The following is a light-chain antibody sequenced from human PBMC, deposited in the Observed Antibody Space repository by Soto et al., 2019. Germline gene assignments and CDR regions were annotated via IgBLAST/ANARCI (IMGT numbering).Light chain of an antibody. Sequence: EVVMTQSPATLSMSQGERVTLSCRASQSVGSNLAWYQQKRGQVPRLLIYGASTRATGIPVRFSGSGSGTEFTLAISSLQSEDFAVYYCQQYNDWPITFGGGTKVDIK. CDR1: QSVGSN. V-gene: IGKV3-15*01. CDR2: GAS. CDR3: QQYNDWPIT. J-gene: IGKJ4*01.